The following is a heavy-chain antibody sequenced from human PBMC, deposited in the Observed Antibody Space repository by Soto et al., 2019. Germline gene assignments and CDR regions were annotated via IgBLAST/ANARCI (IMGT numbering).Heavy chain of an antibody. CDR1: GFTFSSYA. CDR3: AGGTTVTTIRYYYYYYGMDV. V-gene: IGHV3-23*01. J-gene: IGHJ6*02. Sequence: HPGGSLRLSCAASGFTFSSYAMSWVRQAPGKGLEWVSAISGSGGSTYYADSVKGRFTISRDNSKNTLYLQMNSLRAEDTAVYYCAGGTTVTTIRYYYYYYGMDVWGQGTTV. CDR2: ISGSGGST. D-gene: IGHD4-17*01.